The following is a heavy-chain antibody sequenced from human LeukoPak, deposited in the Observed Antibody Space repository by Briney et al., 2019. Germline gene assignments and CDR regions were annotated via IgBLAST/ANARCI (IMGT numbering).Heavy chain of an antibody. J-gene: IGHJ4*02. CDR2: FGISGTI. V-gene: IGHV3-48*01. CDR3: AGYGVYPY. Sequence: PGGSLRLSCAASGFAVNTYDMHWVRQALGEGPQWIAYFGISGTIYYADSVRGRFTISRDSAKNSLYLQMNGLRVDDTAIYYCAGYGVYPYWGQGTPVTASS. D-gene: IGHD5/OR15-5a*01. CDR1: GFAVNTYD.